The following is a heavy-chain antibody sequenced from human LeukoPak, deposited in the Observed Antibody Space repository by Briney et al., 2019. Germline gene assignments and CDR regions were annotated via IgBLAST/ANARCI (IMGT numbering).Heavy chain of an antibody. J-gene: IGHJ4*02. CDR1: GGSISSSSYY. D-gene: IGHD2-2*01. CDR2: IYYSGST. CDR3: ARIGVPAAHFDY. V-gene: IGHV4-39*01. Sequence: SETLSLTCTVSGGSISSSSYYWGWIRQPPGKGQEWIGSIYYSGSTYYNPSLKSRVTISVDTSKNQFSLKLSSVTAADTAVYYCARIGVPAAHFDYWGQGTLVTVSS.